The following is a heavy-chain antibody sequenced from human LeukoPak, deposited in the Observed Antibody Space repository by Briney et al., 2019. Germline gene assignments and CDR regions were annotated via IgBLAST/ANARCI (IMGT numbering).Heavy chain of an antibody. Sequence: GGSLRLSCAASGFTFSSYAMHWVRQAPGKGLEWVAVISYDGSNKYYADSVKGRFTISRDNSKNTLYLQMNSLRAEDTAGYYCARDGGWYFDYWGQGTLVTVSS. CDR3: ARDGGWYFDY. CDR2: ISYDGSNK. V-gene: IGHV3-30*04. D-gene: IGHD6-19*01. CDR1: GFTFSSYA. J-gene: IGHJ4*02.